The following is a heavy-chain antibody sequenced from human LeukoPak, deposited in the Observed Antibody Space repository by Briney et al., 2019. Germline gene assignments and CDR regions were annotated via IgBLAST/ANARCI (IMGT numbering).Heavy chain of an antibody. J-gene: IGHJ6*02. D-gene: IGHD2-15*01. CDR3: ARQAEDTYYGMDV. CDR1: GGSISSSSYY. Sequence: SETLSLTCTVSGGSISSSSYYWGWIHQPPGKGLEWIGSIYYSGSTYYNPSLKSRVTISVGTSKNQFSLKLSSVTAADTAVYYCARQAEDTYYGMDVWGQGTTVTVSS. V-gene: IGHV4-39*01. CDR2: IYYSGST.